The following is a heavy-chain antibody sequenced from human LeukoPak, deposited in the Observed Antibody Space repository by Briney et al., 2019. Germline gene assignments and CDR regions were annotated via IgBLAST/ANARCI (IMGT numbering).Heavy chain of an antibody. V-gene: IGHV3-11*04. D-gene: IGHD6-13*01. J-gene: IGHJ5*01. CDR3: ARGRYSSRWFDY. CDR2: ISSSGTSR. Sequence: GGSLRLSCAASGFTFSDYYMSWIRQAPGKGLEWVSYISSSGTSRYNADSVKGRFTISRDNAKNSVYLQMNSLRAEDTAVYYCARGRYSSRWFDYWGQGSLVTVSS. CDR1: GFTFSDYY.